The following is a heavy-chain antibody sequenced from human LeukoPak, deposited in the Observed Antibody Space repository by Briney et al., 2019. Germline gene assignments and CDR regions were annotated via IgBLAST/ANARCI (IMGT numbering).Heavy chain of an antibody. D-gene: IGHD3-16*01. V-gene: IGHV3-30*02. Sequence: GGSLRLSCAVSGFIFSNYGMHWVRQAPGKGLEWVAFIRYDGSEKYYAESVKGRFTISRDNSKNTLYLQMNSLRAEDTAVYYCAKGRYDYVPPDYWGQGTLVTVSS. CDR3: AKGRYDYVPPDY. J-gene: IGHJ4*02. CDR1: GFIFSNYG. CDR2: IRYDGSEK.